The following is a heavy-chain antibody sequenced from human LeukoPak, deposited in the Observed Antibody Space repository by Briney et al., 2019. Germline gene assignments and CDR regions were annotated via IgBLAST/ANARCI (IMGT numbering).Heavy chain of an antibody. CDR2: ISAYNGNT. CDR3: AVTTFENWFDP. CDR1: GHTFTSYG. Sequence: ASVKVSCKASGHTFTSYGISWVRQAPGQGLEWMGWISAYNGNTNYAQKLQGRVTMTTDTSTSTAYMELRSLRSDDTAVYYCAVTTFENWFDPWGQGTLVTVSS. D-gene: IGHD3-10*02. V-gene: IGHV1-18*01. J-gene: IGHJ5*02.